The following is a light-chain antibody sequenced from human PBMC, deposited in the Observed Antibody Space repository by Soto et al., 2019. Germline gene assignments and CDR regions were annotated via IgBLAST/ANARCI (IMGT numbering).Light chain of an antibody. Sequence: EVVLTQSPATMSLSPGERATLSCRASQSVSSYLAWYEQNPGKGPTLLNYDAFNRATGIPARFIGSRSGTNFTLTINRLVPEDVAVYYCQQRNKWPLTFGGGTKVESK. V-gene: IGKV3-11*01. J-gene: IGKJ4*01. CDR2: DAF. CDR3: QQRNKWPLT. CDR1: QSVSSY.